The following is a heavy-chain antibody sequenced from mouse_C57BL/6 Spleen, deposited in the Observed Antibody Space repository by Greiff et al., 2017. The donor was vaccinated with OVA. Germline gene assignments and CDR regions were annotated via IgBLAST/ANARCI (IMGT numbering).Heavy chain of an antibody. D-gene: IGHD4-1*01. Sequence: QVHVKQSGAELVRPGTSVKMSCKASGYTFTNYWIGWAKQRPGHGLEWIGDIYPGGGYTNYNEKFKGKATLTADKSSSTAYMQFSSLTSEDSAIYYCAREDNWDGFDYWGQGTTLTVSS. CDR1: GYTFTNYW. J-gene: IGHJ2*01. CDR3: AREDNWDGFDY. V-gene: IGHV1-63*01. CDR2: IYPGGGYT.